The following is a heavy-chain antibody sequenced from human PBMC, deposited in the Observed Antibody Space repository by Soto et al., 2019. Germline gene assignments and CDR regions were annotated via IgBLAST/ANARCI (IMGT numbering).Heavy chain of an antibody. V-gene: IGHV3-33*01. D-gene: IGHD2-15*01. CDR1: GFTFSSYG. CDR3: ARDARIEDAFDI. CDR2: IWYDGSNK. Sequence: GGSLRLSCAASGFTFSSYGMHWVRQAPGKGLEWVAVIWYDGSNKYYADSVKGRFTISRDNSKNTLYLQMTSLRAEDTAVYYCARDARIEDAFDIWGQGTMVTVSS. J-gene: IGHJ3*02.